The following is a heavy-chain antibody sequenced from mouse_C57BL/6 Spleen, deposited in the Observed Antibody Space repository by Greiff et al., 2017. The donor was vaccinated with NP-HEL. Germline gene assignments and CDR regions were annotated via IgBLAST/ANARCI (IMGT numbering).Heavy chain of an antibody. CDR2: INPSNGGT. V-gene: IGHV1-53*01. J-gene: IGHJ3*01. CDR3: ARDYYGSSYWFAY. Sequence: VQLQQPGTELVKPGDSVKLSCKASGYTFTSYWMHWVTQRPGPGLAWIGNINPSNGGTNYTEKFKSKATLTVYKSSSTAYMQLSSLTSEDSAVYYCARDYYGSSYWFAYWGQGTLVTVSA. D-gene: IGHD1-1*01. CDR1: GYTFTSYW.